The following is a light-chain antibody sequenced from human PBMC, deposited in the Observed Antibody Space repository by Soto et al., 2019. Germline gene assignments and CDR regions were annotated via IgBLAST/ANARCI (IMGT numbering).Light chain of an antibody. CDR1: QSVSSSD. V-gene: IGKV3-20*01. CDR2: CAS. Sequence: EIVLTQSPGTLSLSPGERATLSCRASQSVSSSDLAWYQQKPGQAPRPLIYCASSRATGIPDRFSGSGSGTDVSHTIRRLEPVDFAVYYCQQYGSPPSITFGQGTRLHIK. J-gene: IGKJ5*01. CDR3: QQYGSPPSIT.